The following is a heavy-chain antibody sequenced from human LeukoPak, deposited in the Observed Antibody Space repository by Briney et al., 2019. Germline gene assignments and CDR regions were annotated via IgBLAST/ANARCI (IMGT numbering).Heavy chain of an antibody. CDR3: ARGGTRFYFDY. D-gene: IGHD1-7*01. V-gene: IGHV4-59*01. CDR1: GGSISSYY. Sequence: SETLSLTCTVSGGSISSYYWSWIRQPPGKGLEWIGYIYYSGSTNYHPSLKSRVTISVDTSKNQFSLKLSSVTAADTAVYYCARGGTRFYFDYWGQGTLVTVSS. J-gene: IGHJ4*02. CDR2: IYYSGST.